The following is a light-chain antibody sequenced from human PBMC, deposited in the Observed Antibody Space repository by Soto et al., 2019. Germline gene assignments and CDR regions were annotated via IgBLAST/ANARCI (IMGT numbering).Light chain of an antibody. Sequence: QSVLTQPASLSGSPGQSITISCTGTSSDIGAYDYVSWFQQHPGKAPKLMISEVNNRPSGVSNRFSGSKSGNTAYLPIYGLQVEDEAEYFCSSFTTTSTHVFRTGTTVTVL. CDR2: EVN. CDR3: SSFTTTSTHV. V-gene: IGLV2-14*01. CDR1: SSDIGAYDY. J-gene: IGLJ1*01.